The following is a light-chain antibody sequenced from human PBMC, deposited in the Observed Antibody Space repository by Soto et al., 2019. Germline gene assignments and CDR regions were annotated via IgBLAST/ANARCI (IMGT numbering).Light chain of an antibody. CDR3: SSYAGSNNVV. J-gene: IGLJ2*01. Sequence: QSALTQPPSASGSPGQSVAIACTGTTSDVGGNNYASLYQQHPGKAPKLMVYEVTKRPSGVPDRFSGSKSGNTASLTVSGLRAEDEADYYCSSYAGSNNVVFGGGTKLTVL. V-gene: IGLV2-8*01. CDR2: EVT. CDR1: TSDVGGNNY.